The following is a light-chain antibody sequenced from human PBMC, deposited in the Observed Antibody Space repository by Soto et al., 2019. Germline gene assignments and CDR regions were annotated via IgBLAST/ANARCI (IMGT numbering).Light chain of an antibody. Sequence: QSVLTQPPSVSGAPGQRVTISCTGNSSNLGAGYDVHWYQQLPGAAPKLVIFGNRNRPSGVPERFSGSKSGTSASLAITGLQAEDEADYFCSSYTSASALAIFGGGTKLTVL. CDR3: SSYTSASALAI. CDR1: SSNLGAGYD. J-gene: IGLJ2*01. V-gene: IGLV1-40*01. CDR2: GNR.